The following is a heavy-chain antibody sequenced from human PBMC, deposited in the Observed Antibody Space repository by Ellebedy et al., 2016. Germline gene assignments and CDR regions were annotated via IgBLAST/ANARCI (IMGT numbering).Heavy chain of an antibody. V-gene: IGHV3-30-3*01. CDR2: ISYDGSNK. CDR3: ANPRFDY. CDR1: GFTFSSYA. Sequence: GESLKISCAASGFTFSSYAMHWVRQAPGKGPEWVAVISYDGSNKYYADSVKGRFTISRDNSKNTLYLQMNSLRAEDTAVYYCANPRFDYWGQGTLVTVSS. J-gene: IGHJ4*02.